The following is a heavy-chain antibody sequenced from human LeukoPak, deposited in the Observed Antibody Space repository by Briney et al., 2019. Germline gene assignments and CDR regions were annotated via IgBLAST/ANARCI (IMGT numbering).Heavy chain of an antibody. D-gene: IGHD1-26*01. V-gene: IGHV4-4*07. CDR3: AREATVVGATII. CDR2: ISTSGTT. CDR1: GDSVTTYY. Sequence: SETLSLTCTVSGDSVTTYYWSWIRQSAGKGLEWIGHISTSGTTTYNPSLKSRVTMSVDTSKNQFSLKLTSVTAADTAVYYCAREATVVGATIIWGQGTLVTVSS. J-gene: IGHJ4*02.